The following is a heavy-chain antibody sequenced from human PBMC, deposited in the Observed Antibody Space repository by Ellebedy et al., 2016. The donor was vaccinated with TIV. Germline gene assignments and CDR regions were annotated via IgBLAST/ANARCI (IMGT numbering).Heavy chain of an antibody. CDR1: GYTFTSSG. D-gene: IGHD1-7*01. CDR2: FNGHSGQI. Sequence: ASVKVSXKASGYTFTSSGISWVRRAPGQGLEWMGWFNGHSGQINYAQKFQGRVTLTTDPFASTAYMGLRSLSSDDTAMYYCARDWNFVFDYWGQGTLVTVSS. J-gene: IGHJ4*02. V-gene: IGHV1-18*01. CDR3: ARDWNFVFDY.